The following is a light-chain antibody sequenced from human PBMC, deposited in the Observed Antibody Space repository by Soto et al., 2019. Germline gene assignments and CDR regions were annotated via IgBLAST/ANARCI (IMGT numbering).Light chain of an antibody. J-gene: IGKJ2*01. CDR2: GVS. Sequence: DIQMTQSPSSLSASVGDRVTITCRASQSVSTYLNWYSQKSGGAPKLLIHGVSKLENGTPSRFSVSGLATDFTLNINTLHPEGFAFYFCQRTYMLPYTFGQGIKVEI. CDR3: QRTYMLPYT. CDR1: QSVSTY. V-gene: IGKV1-39*01.